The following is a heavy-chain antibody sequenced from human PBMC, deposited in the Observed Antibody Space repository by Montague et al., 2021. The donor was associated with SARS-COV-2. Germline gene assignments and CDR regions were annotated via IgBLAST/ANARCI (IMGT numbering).Heavy chain of an antibody. CDR3: ATLPSSITIFGVVQGYYFDD. V-gene: IGHV4-34*01. Sequence: SETLSLTCAVYGGSFSGYYWSWIRQPPEKGLEWIGEINQSGRTNNNPSLKSRVIISVDTSKNQFSLKLSSVTAADTAEYYCATLPSSITIFGVVQGYYFDDWGQGTLVTVSS. D-gene: IGHD3-3*01. J-gene: IGHJ4*02. CDR1: GGSFSGYY. CDR2: INQSGRT.